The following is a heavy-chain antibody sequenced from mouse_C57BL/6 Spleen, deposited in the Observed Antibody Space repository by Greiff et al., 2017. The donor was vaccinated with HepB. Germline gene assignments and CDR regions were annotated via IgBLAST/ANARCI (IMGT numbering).Heavy chain of an antibody. J-gene: IGHJ2*01. CDR1: GYTFTSYW. D-gene: IGHD2-10*02. CDR3: ARRGYGNYDYFDY. Sequence: VQLQQSGAELVMPGASVKLSCKASGYTFTSYWMHWVKQRPGQGLEWIGEIDPSDSYTNYNQKFKGKSTLTVDKSSSTAYMQLSSLTSEDSAVYYCARRGYGNYDYFDYWGQGTTLTVSS. CDR2: IDPSDSYT. V-gene: IGHV1-69*01.